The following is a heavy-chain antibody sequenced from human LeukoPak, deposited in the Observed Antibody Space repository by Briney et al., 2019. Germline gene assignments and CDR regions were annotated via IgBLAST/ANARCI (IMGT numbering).Heavy chain of an antibody. Sequence: SQTLSLTCTVSGDSISSGDYYWTWIRQPPGKGLEWIGYINYSGSTYYNPSLKSRVTMSVDTSKNQFSLKLSSVTAADTAVYYCARPASGYLGRAFDIWGQGTMVTVSS. CDR3: ARPASGYLGRAFDI. V-gene: IGHV4-30-4*08. D-gene: IGHD3-22*01. CDR2: INYSGST. CDR1: GDSISSGDYY. J-gene: IGHJ3*02.